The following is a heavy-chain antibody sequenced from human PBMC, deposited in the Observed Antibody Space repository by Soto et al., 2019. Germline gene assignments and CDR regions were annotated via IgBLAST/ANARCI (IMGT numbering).Heavy chain of an antibody. CDR1: GFTFSSYW. J-gene: IGHJ3*02. CDR2: IKQDGSEK. V-gene: IGHV3-7*01. D-gene: IGHD3-22*01. Sequence: TGGSLRLSCVASGFTFSSYWMSWVRQAPGKGLEWVANIKQDGSEKYYVDSVKGRFTISRDNPKNSLSLQMDSLEAEDTAMYYCARWTDYDSRGYYLAFDIWGQGTMVTVSS. CDR3: ARWTDYDSRGYYLAFDI.